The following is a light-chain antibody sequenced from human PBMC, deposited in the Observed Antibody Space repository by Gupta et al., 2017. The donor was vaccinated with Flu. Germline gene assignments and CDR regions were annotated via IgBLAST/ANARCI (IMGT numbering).Light chain of an antibody. CDR1: SSDVGLYKC. CDR2: DVY. J-gene: IGLJ1*01. V-gene: IGLV2-11*01. Sequence: QSALTQPRSVSGSPGQSVTISCSGTSSDVGLYKCVSWYQQHSGKAPKLIRYDVYERPSGVPDRCAGSKSGNTAYLTISGLRTEDEADYYCCSYAGNFIWVFGSGTEVTAL. CDR3: CSYAGNFIWV.